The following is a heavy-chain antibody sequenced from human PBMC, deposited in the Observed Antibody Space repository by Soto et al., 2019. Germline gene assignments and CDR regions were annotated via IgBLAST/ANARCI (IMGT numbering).Heavy chain of an antibody. CDR1: CGSLARSNL. Sequence: SGTLFLTRPVSCGSLARSNLWDLVRPSPGKGLEWIGEAHHSGRTNYNPSLKSRVTISVDESKNHFSLELSSLRSEDTAVYYCVRGFRGGDADWFDPWGQGTLVTVSS. J-gene: IGHJ5*02. CDR2: AHHSGRT. D-gene: IGHD2-21*02. V-gene: IGHV4-4*02. CDR3: VRGFRGGDADWFDP.